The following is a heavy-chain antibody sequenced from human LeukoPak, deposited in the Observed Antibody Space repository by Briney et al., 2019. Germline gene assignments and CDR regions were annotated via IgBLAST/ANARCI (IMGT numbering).Heavy chain of an antibody. Sequence: SETLSLTCTVSGGSISSYYWSWIAQPPGKGLEWIGYIQYSGSTNYNPSLKSRVTISVDTSKNQFSLKLNSVTAADTAVYYCARKPIFASGRHWYYFDNWGQGTLVTVSS. V-gene: IGHV4-59*08. CDR2: IQYSGST. J-gene: IGHJ4*02. CDR1: GGSISSYY. D-gene: IGHD3-10*01. CDR3: ARKPIFASGRHWYYFDN.